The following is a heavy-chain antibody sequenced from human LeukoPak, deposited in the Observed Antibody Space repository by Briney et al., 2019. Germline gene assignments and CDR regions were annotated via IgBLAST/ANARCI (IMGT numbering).Heavy chain of an antibody. V-gene: IGHV3-33*01. CDR2: IWYDGSNK. CDR3: ARAVVRGVISAFGI. D-gene: IGHD3-10*01. Sequence: PGGSLRLSCAASGFTFSSYGMHWVRQAPGKGLEWVAVIWYDGSNKYYADSVKGRFTISRDNSKNTLYLQMNSLRAEDTAVYYCARAVVRGVISAFGIWGQGTMVTVSS. CDR1: GFTFSSYG. J-gene: IGHJ3*02.